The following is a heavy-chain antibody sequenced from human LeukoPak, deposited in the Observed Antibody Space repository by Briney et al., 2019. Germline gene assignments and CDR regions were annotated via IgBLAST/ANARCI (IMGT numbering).Heavy chain of an antibody. CDR1: GFTFSSYA. Sequence: GGSLRLSCAASGFTFSSYAMSWVRQAPGKGLEWVSAISGSGGSKYYADSVKGRFTISRDNSKNTLYLQMNSLRAEDTAVYYCAKNVVTAIGYGMDVWGQGTTVTVSS. CDR3: AKNVVTAIGYGMDV. CDR2: ISGSGGSK. D-gene: IGHD2-21*02. J-gene: IGHJ6*02. V-gene: IGHV3-23*01.